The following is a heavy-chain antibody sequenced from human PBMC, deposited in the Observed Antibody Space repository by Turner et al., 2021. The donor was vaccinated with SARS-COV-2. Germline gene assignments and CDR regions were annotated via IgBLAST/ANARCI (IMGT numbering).Heavy chain of an antibody. CDR2: INPNSGGT. V-gene: IGHV1-2*02. CDR1: GYTFTGYY. J-gene: IGHJ6*02. Sequence: QVQLVQSGAEVKKPGASVKVSCKAPGYTFTGYYMHWGRQAPGQGLGWIGWINPNSGGTNYAQKFQGRVTMTWDTSISAAYMELSRLGSDDTAVYYCARSRYTYGSYYYYGMDVWGQGTTVTVSS. CDR3: ARSRYTYGSYYYYGMDV. D-gene: IGHD5-18*01.